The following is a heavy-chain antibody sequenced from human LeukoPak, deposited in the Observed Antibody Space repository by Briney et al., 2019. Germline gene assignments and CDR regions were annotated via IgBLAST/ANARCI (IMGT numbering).Heavy chain of an antibody. CDR3: ARAQGSYYHYYMDV. V-gene: IGHV1-46*01. D-gene: IGHD1-26*01. J-gene: IGHJ6*03. Sequence: ASVKVSCKASGYTFTSYHLHWVRQAPGQGLEWMGIINPSGGSPNYAQKFQGRVTMTRDMSTSTVNMELSSLRSEDTALYYCARAQGSYYHYYMDVWGKGTTVTVSS. CDR1: GYTFTSYH. CDR2: INPSGGSP.